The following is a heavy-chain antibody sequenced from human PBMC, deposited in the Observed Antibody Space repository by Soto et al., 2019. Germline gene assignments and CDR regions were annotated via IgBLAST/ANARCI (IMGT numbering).Heavy chain of an antibody. CDR3: AKQSWYFDX. CDR1: GFIFTNFW. V-gene: IGHV3-74*01. J-gene: IGHJ5*02. D-gene: IGHD1-20*01. Sequence: GGSLRLSCEASGFIFTNFWMHWVRQVPGKGLVWVSRIYTSGSSTSYADSVKGRFTISRDNSKNTVSLQMNSLRAEDTGVYYCAKQSWYFDXWSQGSLVTV. CDR2: IYTSGSST.